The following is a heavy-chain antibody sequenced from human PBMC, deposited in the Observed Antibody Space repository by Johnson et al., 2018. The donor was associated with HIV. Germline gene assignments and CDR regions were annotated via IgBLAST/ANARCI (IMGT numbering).Heavy chain of an antibody. J-gene: IGHJ3*02. CDR3: ARGRYAFDI. CDR1: GFTVSSNY. CDR2: IYSGSNT. Sequence: SGGDLIQPGGSLRLSCAASGFTVSSNYMSWVRQAPGKGLVWVSRIYSGSNTYYADSVKGRFTISRDNAKKSLYLQMNSLRAEDTAVYYCARGRYAFDIWGQGTMVTVSS. V-gene: IGHV3-53*01.